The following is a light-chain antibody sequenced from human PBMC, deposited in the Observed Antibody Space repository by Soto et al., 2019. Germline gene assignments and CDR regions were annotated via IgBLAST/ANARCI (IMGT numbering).Light chain of an antibody. J-gene: IGLJ7*01. Sequence: QSVLTQPPSASGTPGQRVTISCSGSSSNIGRNTVNWYQQLPGTAPKLLLYSNNHRPSGVPDRFSGSKSGTSASLAISGLQAEDEADYYCAAWDDSLSGAVFGGGTQLTVL. V-gene: IGLV1-44*01. CDR3: AAWDDSLSGAV. CDR1: SSNIGRNT. CDR2: SNN.